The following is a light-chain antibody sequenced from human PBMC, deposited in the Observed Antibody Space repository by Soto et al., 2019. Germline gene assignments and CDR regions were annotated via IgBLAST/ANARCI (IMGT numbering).Light chain of an antibody. CDR2: EVS. CDR3: SSYTSSSTV. V-gene: IGLV2-14*01. CDR1: SSDVGGYNY. J-gene: IGLJ3*02. Sequence: QPASVSGSPGQSITISCTGTSSDVGGYNYVSWYQQHPGKAPKLMIYEVSNRPSGVSNRFSGSESGNTASLTISGLQAEDEADYYCSSYTSSSTVFGGGTKLTVL.